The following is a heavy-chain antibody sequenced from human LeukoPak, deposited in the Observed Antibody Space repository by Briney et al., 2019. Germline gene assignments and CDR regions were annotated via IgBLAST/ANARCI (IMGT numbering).Heavy chain of an antibody. J-gene: IGHJ4*02. CDR2: ISAYNGNT. CDR3: AREDYGSGSYYLFDY. V-gene: IGHV1-18*01. CDR1: GYTFTSYG. Sequence: GASVKVSCKASGYTFTSYGISWVRQAPGQGLEWMGWISAYNGNTHYAQKLQGRVTMTTDTSTSTAYMELRSLRSDDTAVYYCAREDYGSGSYYLFDYWGQGTLVTVSS. D-gene: IGHD3-10*01.